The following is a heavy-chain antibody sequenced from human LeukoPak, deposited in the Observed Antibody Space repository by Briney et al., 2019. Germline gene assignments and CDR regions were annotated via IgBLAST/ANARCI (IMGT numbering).Heavy chain of an antibody. J-gene: IGHJ5*02. CDR3: ARRNGAAAAHNWFDP. D-gene: IGHD6-13*01. V-gene: IGHV4-39*01. Sequence: SETLSLTCTVSGDSTNNTYYYWGWIRQPPGKGLEWIGSIYYSGSTYYNPSLKSRVTISVDTSKSQFSLKLSSVTAADTAVYYCARRNGAAAAHNWFDPWGQGTLVTVSS. CDR1: GDSTNNTYYY. CDR2: IYYSGST.